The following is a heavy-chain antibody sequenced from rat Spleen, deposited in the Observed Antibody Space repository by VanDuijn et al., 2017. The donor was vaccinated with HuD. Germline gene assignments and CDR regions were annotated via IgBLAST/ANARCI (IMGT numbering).Heavy chain of an antibody. Sequence: EVQLVESDGGLVQPGRSLKLSCAASGFTFSGFPMAWVRQAPKKGLEWVATIIFGGSRTYYRDAVKGRFTISRNDAKTTLYLQMDSLRSEDTATYYCASHWGRAYFDYWGQGVMVAVSS. CDR3: ASHWGRAYFDY. CDR1: GFTFSGFP. D-gene: IGHD5-1*01. CDR2: IIFGGSRT. J-gene: IGHJ2*01. V-gene: IGHV5-17*01.